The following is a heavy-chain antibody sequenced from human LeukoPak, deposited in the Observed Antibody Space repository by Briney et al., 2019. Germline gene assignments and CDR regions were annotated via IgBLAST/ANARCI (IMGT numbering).Heavy chain of an antibody. J-gene: IGHJ4*02. D-gene: IGHD1-14*01. Sequence: SQTLSLTCAISGDSVSSSSATWNWIRQSPSRGLEWLGRTFYRSKWYNDYAVSVESRISINPDTSKNQFPLQLNSVTPEDTAIYYCARGAPYHLDYWGQGTLVTVSS. CDR2: TFYRSKWYN. CDR3: ARGAPYHLDY. CDR1: GDSVSSSSAT. V-gene: IGHV6-1*01.